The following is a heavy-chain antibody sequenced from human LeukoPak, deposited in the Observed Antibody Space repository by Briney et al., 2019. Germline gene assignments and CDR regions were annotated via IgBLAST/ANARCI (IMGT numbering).Heavy chain of an antibody. CDR2: ISSSGSTI. CDR1: GFTFSSYE. V-gene: IGHV3-48*03. J-gene: IGHJ4*02. CDR3: ARDRSSSWPFDY. Sequence: GGSLRLSCAASGFTFSSYEMNWVRQAPGKGLERVSYISSSGSTIYYADSVKGRFTISRDNAKNSLYLQMNSLRAEDTAVYYCARDRSSSWPFDYWGQGALVTVSS. D-gene: IGHD6-13*01.